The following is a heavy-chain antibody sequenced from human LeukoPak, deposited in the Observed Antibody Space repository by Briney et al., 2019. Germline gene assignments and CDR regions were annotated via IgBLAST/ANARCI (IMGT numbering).Heavy chain of an antibody. J-gene: IGHJ5*02. CDR1: GFTFSSYA. Sequence: GGSLRLSCSASGFTFSSYAMNWVRQAPGKGLEWVAFIRYDGSDKLYADSVKGRFTISRDNAKNTLFLQMKSLRAEDTAMYYCAKGRYCSGYTCYRSYDIFTWGQGTLVTVSS. D-gene: IGHD3-9*01. CDR3: AKGRYCSGYTCYRSYDIFT. CDR2: IRYDGSDK. V-gene: IGHV3-30*02.